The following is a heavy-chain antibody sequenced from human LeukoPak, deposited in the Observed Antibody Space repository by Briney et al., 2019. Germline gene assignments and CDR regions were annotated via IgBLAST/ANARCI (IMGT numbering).Heavy chain of an antibody. J-gene: IGHJ5*02. Sequence: ASVKVSCKASGYTFTGYYMHWVRQAPGQGLEWMGWINPDSGGTNFAQKFQGRVTMTRDTSISTAYMELSRLRSDDTAVYYCAREPGPEVGTNWFDPWGQGTLVTVSS. CDR2: INPDSGGT. V-gene: IGHV1-2*02. CDR1: GYTFTGYY. CDR3: AREPGPEVGTNWFDP. D-gene: IGHD1-26*01.